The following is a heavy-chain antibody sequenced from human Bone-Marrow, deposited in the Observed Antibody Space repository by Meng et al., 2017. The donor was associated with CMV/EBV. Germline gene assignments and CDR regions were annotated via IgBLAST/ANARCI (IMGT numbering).Heavy chain of an antibody. J-gene: IGHJ3*02. Sequence: SETLSLTCTVSGGSASSGSYYWSWIRQPPGKGLEWIGYTYYSGSTNYNPSLKSRVTISVDTSKNQFSLKLSSVTAADTAVYYCARYCSSTSCYIGAFDIWGQGTMVTVSS. D-gene: IGHD2-2*02. CDR1: GGSASSGSYY. CDR3: ARYCSSTSCYIGAFDI. CDR2: TYYSGST. V-gene: IGHV4-61*01.